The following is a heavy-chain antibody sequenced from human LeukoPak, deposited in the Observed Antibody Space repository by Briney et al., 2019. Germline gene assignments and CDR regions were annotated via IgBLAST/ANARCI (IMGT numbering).Heavy chain of an antibody. J-gene: IGHJ4*02. D-gene: IGHD6-13*01. CDR1: GYTFTGYY. V-gene: IGHV1-2*02. CDR3: AREGGYRYQDYFDY. Sequence: ASVKVSCKSSGYTFTGYYMRWVRQAPGQGIDWMGWINPNSGGTNYAQKFQGRVTMTRDTSISTAYMELSRLRSDDTAVYYCAREGGYRYQDYFDYWGQGTLVTVSS. CDR2: INPNSGGT.